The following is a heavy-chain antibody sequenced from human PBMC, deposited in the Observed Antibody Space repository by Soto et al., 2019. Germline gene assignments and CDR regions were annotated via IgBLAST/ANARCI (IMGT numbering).Heavy chain of an antibody. D-gene: IGHD3-3*01. CDR2: ISYDGSNK. V-gene: IGHV3-30*18. J-gene: IGHJ6*02. CDR1: GFTFSSYG. CDR3: AKDEAIFGVVIYYYYGMDV. Sequence: VQLVESGGGVVQPGRSLRLSCAASGFTFSSYGMHWVRQAPGKGLEWVAVISYDGSNKYYADSVKGRFTISRDNSKNTLYLQMNSLRAEDTAVYYCAKDEAIFGVVIYYYYGMDVWGQGTTVTVSS.